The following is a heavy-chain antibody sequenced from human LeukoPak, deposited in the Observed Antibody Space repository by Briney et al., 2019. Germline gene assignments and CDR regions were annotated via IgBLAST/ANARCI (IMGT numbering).Heavy chain of an antibody. V-gene: IGHV4-59*08. J-gene: IGHJ4*02. CDR1: GGSISSYY. Sequence: SETLSLTCTVSGGSISSYYWSWIRQPPGKGLEWIGYIYYSGSTNYNPSLKSRVTISADTSKNQFSLKLSSVTAADTAVYYCARRVHSGSYGDRGQGTLVTVSS. D-gene: IGHD1-26*01. CDR3: ARRVHSGSYGD. CDR2: IYYSGST.